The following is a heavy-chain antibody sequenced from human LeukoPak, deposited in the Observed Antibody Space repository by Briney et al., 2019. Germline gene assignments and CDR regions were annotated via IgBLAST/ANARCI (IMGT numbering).Heavy chain of an antibody. J-gene: IGHJ4*02. CDR2: IYSGGST. CDR3: ARFITMVRGRGFDY. Sequence: PGGSLRLSCAASGFTVSSNYMSWVRQAPGKGLDWVSVIYSGGSTYYADSVKGRFTISRDNSKNTLYLQMNSLRAEDTAVYYCARFITMVRGRGFDYWGQGTLVTVSS. V-gene: IGHV3-66*01. CDR1: GFTVSSNY. D-gene: IGHD3-10*01.